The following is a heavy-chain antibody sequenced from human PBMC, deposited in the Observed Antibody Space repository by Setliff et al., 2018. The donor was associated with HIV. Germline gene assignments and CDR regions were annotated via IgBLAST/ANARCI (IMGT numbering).Heavy chain of an antibody. CDR3: ATESIVGPTTLFAESDP. CDR2: ISTYNGNA. V-gene: IGHV1-18*01. J-gene: IGHJ5*02. Sequence: ASVKVSCKASGYTFTNYDINWVRQAPGQGLEWMGWISTYNGNANYAQKFQGRVTMTTHTSTTTAHMELRSLRSDDTAVYYCATESIVGPTTLFAESDPWGQGTLVTVSS. D-gene: IGHD1-26*01. CDR1: GYTFTNYD.